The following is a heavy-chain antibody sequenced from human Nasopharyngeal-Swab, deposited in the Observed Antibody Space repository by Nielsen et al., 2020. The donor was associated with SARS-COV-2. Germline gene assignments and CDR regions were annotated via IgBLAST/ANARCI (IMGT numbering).Heavy chain of an antibody. Sequence: GESLKISCAASGFTFSSYGMHWVRQAPGKGLEWVAITSYQGSNTYYADSVKGRFTISRDNSKNTLYLQMNSLRAEDTAMYYCAKTSYEVLYQGLVDYWGQGTLVTVSS. CDR1: GFTFSSYG. CDR3: AKTSYEVLYQGLVDY. V-gene: IGHV3-30*19. CDR2: TSYQGSNT. D-gene: IGHD2-2*02. J-gene: IGHJ4*02.